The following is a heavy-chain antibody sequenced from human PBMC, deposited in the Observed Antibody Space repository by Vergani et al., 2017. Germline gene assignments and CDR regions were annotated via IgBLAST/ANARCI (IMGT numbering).Heavy chain of an antibody. D-gene: IGHD2-15*01. Sequence: QLQLQESGPGLVTPSETLSLTCTVSGGSISSSSYYWGWIRQPPGKGLEWIGSIYYSGSTYYNPSLKSRVTISVDTSKNQFSLKLSSVTAADTAVYYCASPTCSGGSCYGGRFDYWGQGTLVTVSS. CDR1: GGSISSSSYY. CDR3: ASPTCSGGSCYGGRFDY. V-gene: IGHV4-39*07. CDR2: IYYSGST. J-gene: IGHJ4*02.